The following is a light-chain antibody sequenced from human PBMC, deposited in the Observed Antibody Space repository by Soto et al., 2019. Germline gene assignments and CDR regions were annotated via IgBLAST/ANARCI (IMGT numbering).Light chain of an antibody. J-gene: IGLJ1*01. CDR2: EVS. CDR3: SSYAGRNNFV. CDR1: SSDVGGYNY. V-gene: IGLV2-8*01. Sequence: QSVLTQPPSAPGSPGQSVTISCTGTSSDVGGYNYVSWYQQHPGKAPKLMIYEVSKRPSGVPDRFSGSKSDNTASLTVSGLQAEDEADYYCSSYAGRNNFVFGTGTKVTVL.